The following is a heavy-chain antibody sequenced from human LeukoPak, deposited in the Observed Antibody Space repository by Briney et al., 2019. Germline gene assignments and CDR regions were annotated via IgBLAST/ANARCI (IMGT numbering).Heavy chain of an antibody. D-gene: IGHD1-26*01. V-gene: IGHV3-33*03. Sequence: PGGSLRLSCAASGFTFSSYGMHWVRQAPGKGLEWVAVIWYDGRNKFYADSLKGRFTISRDNSKNTLYLQMNSLRAEDTAVYYCASGSIYGSYNFDYWGQGTLVTVSS. CDR2: IWYDGRNK. CDR1: GFTFSSYG. CDR3: ASGSIYGSYNFDY. J-gene: IGHJ4*02.